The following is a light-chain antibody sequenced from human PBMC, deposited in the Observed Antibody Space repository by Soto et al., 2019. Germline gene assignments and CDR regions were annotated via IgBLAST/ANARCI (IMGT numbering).Light chain of an antibody. Sequence: QSALTQPPSASGSPGQSVTISCTGTSSDVGGYNYVSWYQQLPGKAPKLMIYEVSKRPSGVPDRFSASKSGNTASLTVSGLQAEDEADYYCSSYAGSNNFVFGTGTKVTVL. CDR2: EVS. V-gene: IGLV2-8*01. CDR3: SSYAGSNNFV. CDR1: SSDVGGYNY. J-gene: IGLJ1*01.